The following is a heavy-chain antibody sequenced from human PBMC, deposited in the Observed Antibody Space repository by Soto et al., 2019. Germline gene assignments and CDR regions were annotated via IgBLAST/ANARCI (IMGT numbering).Heavy chain of an antibody. D-gene: IGHD6-13*01. CDR2: IYSGGST. V-gene: IGHV3-53*04. J-gene: IGHJ4*02. CDR1: GFTVSSNY. CDR3: ARVKAAAGTRGVVDY. Sequence: EVQLVESGGGLVQPGGSLRLSCAASGFTVSSNYMSWVRQAPGKGLEWVSVIYSGGSTYYADSVKGRFTISRHNSKNTLYLQMNSLRAADTDVYYCARVKAAAGTRGVVDYWGQGTLVTVSS.